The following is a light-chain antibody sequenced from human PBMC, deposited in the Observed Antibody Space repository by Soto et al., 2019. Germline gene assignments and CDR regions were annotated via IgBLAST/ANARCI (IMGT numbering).Light chain of an antibody. CDR1: QTVSDMY. Sequence: EIVLTQSPGTLSLSPGERATLSCRASQTVSDMYLAWYQQKPGQAPRLLIYASNRATGIPDRFSRSRSGTAITRTIGRLEPAGFDVYYCQHYGTSALFGRGTKVDIK. CDR2: AS. J-gene: IGKJ3*01. V-gene: IGKV3-20*01. CDR3: QHYGTSAL.